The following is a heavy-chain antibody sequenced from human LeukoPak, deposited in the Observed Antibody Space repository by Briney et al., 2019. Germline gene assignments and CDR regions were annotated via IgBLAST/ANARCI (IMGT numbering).Heavy chain of an antibody. J-gene: IGHJ4*02. V-gene: IGHV3-7*03. CDR1: GCTFSSYW. D-gene: IGHD3-9*01. Sequence: GGSLRLSCADSGCTFSSYWMSWVRQAPGKGLEWVANIKQDGSEKYYVDSVKGRFTISRDNAKNSLYLQMNSLRAEDTAVYYCARVPRYFDWSYYNDYWGQGTLVTVSS. CDR3: ARVPRYFDWSYYNDY. CDR2: IKQDGSEK.